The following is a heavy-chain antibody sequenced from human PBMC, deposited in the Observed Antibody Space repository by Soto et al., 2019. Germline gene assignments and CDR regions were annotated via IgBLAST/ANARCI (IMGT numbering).Heavy chain of an antibody. D-gene: IGHD2-21*02. J-gene: IGHJ4*02. CDR3: ARARSRCGAACFDY. CDR2: IYYSGST. V-gene: IGHV4-31*03. CDR1: SASISSADYY. Sequence: QVQLQESGPGLVKPSQTLSLTCTVSSASISSADYYWSWIRQHPGKVLEWIAYIYYSGSTSYNPSLKSRVIISMATSRDQFSLTLTSVTAADTAVYYCARARSRCGAACFDYWGQGTLVTVSS.